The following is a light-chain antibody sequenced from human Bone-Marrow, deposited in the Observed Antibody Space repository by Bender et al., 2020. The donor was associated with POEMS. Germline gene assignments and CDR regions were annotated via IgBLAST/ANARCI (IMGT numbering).Light chain of an antibody. J-gene: IGLJ3*02. CDR3: ATWDDSLSGPV. Sequence: QSVLTQPPSASGTSGQRVTISCSGSSSNIGSNYVSWYQQLPGTAPKVLISRNNQRPSGVPVRFSGSRSGTSASLAISGLRSEDEADYYCATWDDSLSGPVFGGGTKLTVL. CDR1: SSNIGSNY. V-gene: IGLV1-47*01. CDR2: RNN.